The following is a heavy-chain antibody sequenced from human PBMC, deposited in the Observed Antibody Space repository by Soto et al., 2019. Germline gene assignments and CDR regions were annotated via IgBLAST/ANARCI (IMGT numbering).Heavy chain of an antibody. D-gene: IGHD3-9*01. V-gene: IGHV3-33*03. CDR3: ATRGGLLRYFDWSSGSDAFDI. J-gene: IGHJ3*02. Sequence: QGQLVESGGAVVQPGGSLRLSCAASGFGFSYSAMHWVRQAPGERLEWVAIIWYDGSNKYYADSVKGRFIISRDNSDNTLYLQMNSLRAEDTAVYYCATRGGLLRYFDWSSGSDAFDIWGQGTMVTVSS. CDR1: GFGFSYSA. CDR2: IWYDGSNK.